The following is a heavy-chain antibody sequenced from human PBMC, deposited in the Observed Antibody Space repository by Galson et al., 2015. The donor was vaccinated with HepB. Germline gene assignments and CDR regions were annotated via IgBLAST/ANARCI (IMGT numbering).Heavy chain of an antibody. CDR2: IKEDGSRK. CDR3: ARGALTFDL. Sequence: SLRLSCAASGFTFSSYWMTWVRQAPGKGLGWVANIKEDGSRKYDVDSVKGRFIISRDNAKNSLFLQMNGLRVEDTAVYYCARGALTFDLWGRGTLVTVSS. D-gene: IGHD4/OR15-4a*01. V-gene: IGHV3-7*01. J-gene: IGHJ2*01. CDR1: GFTFSSYW.